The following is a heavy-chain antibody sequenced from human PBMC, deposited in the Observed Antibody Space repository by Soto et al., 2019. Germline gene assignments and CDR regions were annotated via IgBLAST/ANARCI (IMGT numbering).Heavy chain of an antibody. D-gene: IGHD2-15*01. Sequence: SETLSLTCAVYGGSFSGYYWSWIRQPPGKGLEWIGEINHSGSTNYNPSLKSRVTISVDTSKNQFSLKLSSVTAADTAVYYCARGLVVVAATRLYGGWFEPWGQGTLVTVSS. J-gene: IGHJ5*02. V-gene: IGHV4-34*01. CDR3: ARGLVVVAATRLYGGWFEP. CDR1: GGSFSGYY. CDR2: INHSGST.